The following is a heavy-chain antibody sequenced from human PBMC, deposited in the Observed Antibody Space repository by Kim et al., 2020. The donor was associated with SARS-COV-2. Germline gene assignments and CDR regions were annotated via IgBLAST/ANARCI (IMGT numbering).Heavy chain of an antibody. CDR3: AGLWFRELFPGYYYMDV. J-gene: IGHJ6*03. D-gene: IGHD3-10*01. Sequence: SVKVSCKASGGNFSSYAISWVRQAPGQGREWMGGIIHIFGTANYAKKFQGRVTITADESTSTACMELSSLRSEDTAVYYCAGLWFRELFPGYYYMDVWGKGTTVTVSS. V-gene: IGHV1-69*13. CDR1: GGNFSSYA. CDR2: IIHIFGTA.